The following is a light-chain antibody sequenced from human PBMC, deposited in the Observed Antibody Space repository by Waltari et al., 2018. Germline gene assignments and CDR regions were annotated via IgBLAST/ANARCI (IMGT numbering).Light chain of an antibody. J-gene: IGKJ4*01. CDR2: DAS. CDR3: QQYDNLPLP. Sequence: DIQMTQSPSSLSASVGDRVTITCQASQDISNYLNWYQQQPGKDPKLLIYDASNLETGVPSRFSGSGSGTDFTFSISSLQPEDIATYYCQQYDNLPLPFSGGTKVEIK. V-gene: IGKV1-33*01. CDR1: QDISNY.